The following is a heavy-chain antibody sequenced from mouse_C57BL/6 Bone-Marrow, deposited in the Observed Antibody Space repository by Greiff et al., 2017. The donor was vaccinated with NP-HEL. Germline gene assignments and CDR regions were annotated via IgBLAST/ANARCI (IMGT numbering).Heavy chain of an antibody. J-gene: IGHJ3*01. CDR1: GYTFTSYW. V-gene: IGHV1-69*01. D-gene: IGHD2-4*01. CDR2: IDPSDSYT. Sequence: QVQLQQPGAELVMPGASVKLSCKASGYTFTSYWMHLVKQRPGQGLEWIGEIDPSDSYTNYNQKFKGKSTLTVDKSSSPAYLHLRSLTSEASAVYYCARFEYDEWAWFAYWGQGTLVTVSA. CDR3: ARFEYDEWAWFAY.